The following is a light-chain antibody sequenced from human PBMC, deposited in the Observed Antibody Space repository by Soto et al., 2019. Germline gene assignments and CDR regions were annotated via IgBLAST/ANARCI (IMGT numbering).Light chain of an antibody. CDR3: SSYAGSNNFRV. J-gene: IGLJ2*01. CDR2: EIS. CDR1: SSDVGDNKY. V-gene: IGLV2-8*01. Sequence: QSVLTQPPSASGSPGQSVTISCTGTSSDVGDNKYVSWYQQQPGKAPKLIIYEISERPSGVPDRFSGSKSGNTASLTVSGLRAEDEADYYCSSYAGSNNFRVFGGGTKVTVL.